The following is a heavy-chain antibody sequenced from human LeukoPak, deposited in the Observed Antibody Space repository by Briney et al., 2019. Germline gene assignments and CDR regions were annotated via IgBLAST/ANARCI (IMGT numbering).Heavy chain of an antibody. CDR2: INHSGST. D-gene: IGHD3-3*01. CDR1: GGSFSGYY. Sequence: PSETLSLTRAVYGGSFSGYYWSRIRQPPGKGLEWIGEINHSGSTNYNPSLKSRVTISVDTSKNQFSLKLSSVTAADTAVYYCARGRVDDFWSGLFDYWGQGTLVTVSS. J-gene: IGHJ4*02. V-gene: IGHV4-34*01. CDR3: ARGRVDDFWSGLFDY.